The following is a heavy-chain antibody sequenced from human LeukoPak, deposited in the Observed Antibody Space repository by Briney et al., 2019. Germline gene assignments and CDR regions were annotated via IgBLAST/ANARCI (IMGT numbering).Heavy chain of an antibody. CDR1: GFSFSSYG. CDR2: IRSDGSNK. J-gene: IGHJ3*02. V-gene: IGHV3-30*02. D-gene: IGHD6-13*01. CDR3: ARDAYSSSWYDAFDI. Sequence: GGSLRLSCAGSGFSFSSYGMHWVRQAPGKGLEWMAFIRSDGSNKYYADSVKGRFTISRDNSKNTLYLQMNSLRAEDTAVYYCARDAYSSSWYDAFDIWGQGTMVTVSS.